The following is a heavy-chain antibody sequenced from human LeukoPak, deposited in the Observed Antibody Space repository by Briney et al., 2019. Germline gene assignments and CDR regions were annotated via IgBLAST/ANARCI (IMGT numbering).Heavy chain of an antibody. CDR1: GFTFSNYL. CDR3: AKDQTYGMDV. CDR2: ISSTGGTI. J-gene: IGHJ6*02. V-gene: IGHV3-48*01. Sequence: GASLRPSCVGSGFTFSNYLMNWVRQAAGDGREWVSFISSTGGTIYYADAVKGRFTVSRDNSKNTLYLQMNSLRAEDTAVYYCAKDQTYGMDVWGQGTTVTVSS.